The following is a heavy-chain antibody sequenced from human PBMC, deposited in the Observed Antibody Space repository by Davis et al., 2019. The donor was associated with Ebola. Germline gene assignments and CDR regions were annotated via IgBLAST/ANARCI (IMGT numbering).Heavy chain of an antibody. J-gene: IGHJ5*02. CDR3: VKGWGSTGLNH. CDR1: GDSVSTNTAG. Sequence: PSETLSLTCAISGDSVSTNTAGWNWIRQSPSRGLEWLGRTYYKSKWFRDYAVSVKSRITINLDTSKNHFSLQLSSVTPEDTAVYYCVKGWGSTGLNHWGQGTLVTVSS. CDR2: TYYKSKWFR. V-gene: IGHV6-1*01. D-gene: IGHD2-8*02.